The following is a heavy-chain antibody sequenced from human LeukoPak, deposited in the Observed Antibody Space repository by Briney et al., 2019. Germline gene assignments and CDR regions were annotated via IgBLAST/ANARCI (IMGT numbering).Heavy chain of an antibody. CDR1: GGSISSYY. V-gene: IGHV4-59*01. D-gene: IGHD2-15*01. Sequence: SETLSLTCTVSGGSISSYYWSWIRQPPGKGLEWIGYIYYSGSTNYNPSLKSRVTISVDTSKNQFSLKLSPVTAADTAVYYCARSVEGYCRGGSCYSYSYYMDVWGKGTTVTVSS. CDR3: ARSVEGYCRGGSCYSYSYYMDV. CDR2: IYYSGST. J-gene: IGHJ6*03.